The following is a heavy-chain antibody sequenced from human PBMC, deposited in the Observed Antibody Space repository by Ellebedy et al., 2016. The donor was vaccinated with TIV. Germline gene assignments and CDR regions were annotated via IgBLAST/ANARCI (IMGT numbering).Heavy chain of an antibody. J-gene: IGHJ6*03. CDR1: GYTFTSYD. CDR2: MNPNSGNT. Sequence: ASVKVSXXASGYTFTSYDINWVRQATGQGLEWMGWMNPNSGNTGYAQKFQGRVTMTRNTSISTAYMELSSLRSEDTAVYYCARGGIQLDYYYYMDVWGKGTTVTVSS. D-gene: IGHD5-18*01. V-gene: IGHV1-8*01. CDR3: ARGGIQLDYYYYMDV.